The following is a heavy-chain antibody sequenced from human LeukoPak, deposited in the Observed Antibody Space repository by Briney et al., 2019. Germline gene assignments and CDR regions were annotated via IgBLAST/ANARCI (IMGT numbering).Heavy chain of an antibody. J-gene: IGHJ4*02. CDR1: GGSISSSNW. CDR2: IYHSGST. D-gene: IGHD5-24*01. CDR3: ARDSSGWLQFGYFDY. V-gene: IGHV4-4*02. Sequence: PSETLSLTCAVSGGSISSSNWWSWVRQPPGKGLEWIGEIYHSGSTNYNPSLKSRVTISVDKSKNQFSLKLSSVTAADTAVYYCARDSSGWLQFGYFDYWGQGTLVTVSS.